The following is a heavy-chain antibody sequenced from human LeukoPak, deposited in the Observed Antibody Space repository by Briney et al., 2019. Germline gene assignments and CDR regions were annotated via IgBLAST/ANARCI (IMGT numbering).Heavy chain of an antibody. Sequence: SETLSLTCTVSGGSISSSSYYWGWIRQPPGKGLEWIGSIYYSGSTYYNPSLKSRVTISVDTSKNQFSLKLSSVTAADTAVYYCARSGGVLGYCSSTSCLYTYYFDYWGQGTLVTVSS. D-gene: IGHD2-2*01. CDR1: GGSISSSSYY. V-gene: IGHV4-39*01. CDR3: ARSGGVLGYCSSTSCLYTYYFDY. J-gene: IGHJ4*02. CDR2: IYYSGST.